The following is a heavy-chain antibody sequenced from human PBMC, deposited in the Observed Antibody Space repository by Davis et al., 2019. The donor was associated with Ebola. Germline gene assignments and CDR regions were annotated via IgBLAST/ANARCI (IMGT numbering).Heavy chain of an antibody. CDR2: IWSDGSNK. D-gene: IGHD5-24*01. CDR3: ARERWLSSYYFDY. J-gene: IGHJ4*02. CDR1: GFTFSSYS. V-gene: IGHV3-33*08. Sequence: GGSLRLSCAASGFTFSSYSMNWVRQAPGKGLEWVAVIWSDGSNKYYADSVKGRSTISRDNSKNTLYLQMNSLRAEDTAVYYCARERWLSSYYFDYWGQGTLVTVSS.